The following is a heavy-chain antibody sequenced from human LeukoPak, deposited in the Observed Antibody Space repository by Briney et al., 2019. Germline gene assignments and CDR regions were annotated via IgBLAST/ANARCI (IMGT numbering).Heavy chain of an antibody. V-gene: IGHV3-23*01. Sequence: GGSLRLSCVASGFTFRGFSMSWVRQAPGKGLEWVSVISNGGDHTYYADSVKGRFAISRDNSKNTLYLQMNSLRTEDTAIYYCAKDRLYFGNDFGDYWGQGTLATVSS. J-gene: IGHJ4*02. CDR1: GFTFRGFS. CDR3: AKDRLYFGNDFGDY. D-gene: IGHD3-9*01. CDR2: ISNGGDHT.